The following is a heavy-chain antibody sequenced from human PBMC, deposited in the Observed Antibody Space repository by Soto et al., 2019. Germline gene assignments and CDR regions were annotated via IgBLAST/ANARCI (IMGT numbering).Heavy chain of an antibody. CDR1: GYSISSSNW. D-gene: IGHD1-26*01. Sequence: QVQLQESGPGLVKPSDTLSLTCAVSGYSISSSNWWGWIRQPPGKGLEWIGYIYYSGTTYYNPSLKSRVTMSVDTSKNSFYLKLTSVTAVDTAVYYCARREIQGPIDYWGQGTLVTVSS. V-gene: IGHV4-28*01. J-gene: IGHJ4*02. CDR2: IYYSGTT. CDR3: ARREIQGPIDY.